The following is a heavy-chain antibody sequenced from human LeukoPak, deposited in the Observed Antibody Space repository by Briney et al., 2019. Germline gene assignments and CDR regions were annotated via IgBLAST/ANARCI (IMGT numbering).Heavy chain of an antibody. CDR3: SRDLSFGSLDF. D-gene: IGHD1-26*01. Sequence: GGSLRLSCAASGFILSTHGMHWVRQAPGKGLEWVAGMWYDGSREDYADSVKGRFTISRDMSKNTLNLQMNSLRVEDTAMAYCSRDLSFGSLDFRGQGTLVTVSS. V-gene: IGHV3-33*01. J-gene: IGHJ4*02. CDR1: GFILSTHG. CDR2: MWYDGSRE.